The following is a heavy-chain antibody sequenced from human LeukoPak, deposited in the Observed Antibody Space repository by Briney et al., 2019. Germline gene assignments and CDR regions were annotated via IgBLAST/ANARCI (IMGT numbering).Heavy chain of an antibody. D-gene: IGHD1-26*01. V-gene: IGHV3-23*01. CDR3: AKGVAAGGSYYYYYGMDV. CDR1: RLTFSNYV. J-gene: IGHJ6*02. CDR2: ISNNGGYT. Sequence: GGSLRLSCAASRLTFSNYVMGWVRQAPGKGLEWVSAISNNGGYTYYADSVKGRFTFSRDNSKNTLYLQMNSLRAEDTAVYYCAKGVAAGGSYYYYYGMDVWGQGTTVTVSS.